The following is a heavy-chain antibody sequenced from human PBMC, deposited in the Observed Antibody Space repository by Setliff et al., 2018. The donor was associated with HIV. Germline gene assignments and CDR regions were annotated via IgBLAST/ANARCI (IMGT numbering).Heavy chain of an antibody. CDR3: ATDPGYSSTWYSESFQH. D-gene: IGHD6-13*01. CDR2: IVPILGIA. CDR1: GGTFTNSA. J-gene: IGHJ1*01. Sequence: GASVKVSCKASGGTFTNSAIGWVRQAPGQGLEWMGAIVPILGIANSAQKFQGRVTITTDESTNTAYMELSSLRSEDTAVYYCATDPGYSSTWYSESFQHWGQGTVVTVSS. V-gene: IGHV1-69*10.